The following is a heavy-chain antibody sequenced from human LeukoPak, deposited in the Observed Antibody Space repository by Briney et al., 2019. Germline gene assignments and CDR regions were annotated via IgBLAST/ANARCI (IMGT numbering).Heavy chain of an antibody. CDR2: IYTSGST. V-gene: IGHV4-61*05. D-gene: IGHD3-10*01. CDR1: GVSVSSTTYY. CDR3: ARGARGLWFGEFGYYFDY. Sequence: SETLSLTCSVSGVSVSSTTYYWGWIRQSPWKGLEWIGRIYTSGSTNYTPSLKSRVTMSVDTSKNQFSLKLSSVTAADTAVYYCARGARGLWFGEFGYYFDYWGQGTLVTVSS. J-gene: IGHJ4*02.